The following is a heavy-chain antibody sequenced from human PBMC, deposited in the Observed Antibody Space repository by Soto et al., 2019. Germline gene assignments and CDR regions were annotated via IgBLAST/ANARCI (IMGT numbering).Heavy chain of an antibody. CDR2: ISPNSGRA. D-gene: IGHD3-3*01. Sequence: QVQLVQSGAEMKRPGASVKVSCKASGYTFSKYDISWVRQAPGQGLQWLGLISPNSGRASYSESFQGRVTMSTDTPTTTAYLDLRSLRSDDTAVYYCVRQYFDFWTDYPDFDYWGQGTLVTVSS. V-gene: IGHV1-18*04. J-gene: IGHJ4*02. CDR3: VRQYFDFWTDYPDFDY. CDR1: GYTFSKYD.